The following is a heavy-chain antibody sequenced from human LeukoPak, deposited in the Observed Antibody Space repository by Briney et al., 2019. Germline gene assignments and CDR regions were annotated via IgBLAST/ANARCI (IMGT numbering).Heavy chain of an antibody. Sequence: GGSLRLSCAASGFSFSNYAMHWVRQAPGKGLEWVAFISSHGSNTYDADSVKGRFTISRDNSKDTLYLQVSGLRAEDTAVYYCARGDIVATTFFDYWGQGTLVTVSS. V-gene: IGHV3-30-3*01. D-gene: IGHD5-12*01. CDR3: ARGDIVATTFFDY. J-gene: IGHJ4*02. CDR2: ISSHGSNT. CDR1: GFSFSNYA.